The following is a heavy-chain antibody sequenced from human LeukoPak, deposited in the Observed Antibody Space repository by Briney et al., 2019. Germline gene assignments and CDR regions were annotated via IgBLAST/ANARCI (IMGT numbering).Heavy chain of an antibody. CDR2: IYYSGST. Sequence: KPSETLSLTCTVSGGSISSSSYYWGWIRQPPGKGLEWIGSIYYSGSTYYNPSLKSRVTISVDTSKIQFSLKLSSVTAADTAVYYCARLLRVTAAAKGYFDYWGQGTLVTVSS. V-gene: IGHV4-39*01. CDR3: ARLLRVTAAAKGYFDY. J-gene: IGHJ4*02. D-gene: IGHD6-13*01. CDR1: GGSISSSSYY.